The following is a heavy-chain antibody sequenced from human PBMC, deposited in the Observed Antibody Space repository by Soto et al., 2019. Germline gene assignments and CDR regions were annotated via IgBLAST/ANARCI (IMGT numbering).Heavy chain of an antibody. V-gene: IGHV3-30*18. CDR1: GFTFSSCA. J-gene: IGHJ4*02. D-gene: IGHD2-8*02. Sequence: QVQLVESGGGVVQPGRSLRLSCAASGFTFSSCAMHWVRQVPGKGMEWLAVVSHDGSLYPYADSVKGRFSISRDNYRKTLYLQMNSLRTEDTAVYYCVKDRSDTWSFDYWGQGTLVTVSS. CDR2: VSHDGSLY. CDR3: VKDRSDTWSFDY.